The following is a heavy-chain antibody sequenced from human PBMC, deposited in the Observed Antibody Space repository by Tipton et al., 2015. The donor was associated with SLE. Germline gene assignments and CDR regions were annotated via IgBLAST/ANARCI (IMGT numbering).Heavy chain of an antibody. D-gene: IGHD4-11*01. V-gene: IGHV4-59*08. J-gene: IGHJ5*02. CDR3: ARQGEYSHSSGFWLDP. CDR1: GVSISNYY. CDR2: IYYSEIYNSGTI. Sequence: TLSLTCTVSGVSISNYYWSWIRQPPGKGLEWIAYIYYSEIYNSGTINYNPSFKSRAAISLDTSKHQISLNLTSLTASDTGIYYCARQGEYSHSSGFWLDPWGQGTLVTVSS.